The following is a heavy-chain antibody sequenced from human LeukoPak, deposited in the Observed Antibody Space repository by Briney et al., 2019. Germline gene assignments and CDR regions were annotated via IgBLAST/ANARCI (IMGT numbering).Heavy chain of an antibody. Sequence: GGSLRLSCAASGFTFSSYAMSWVRQAAGKGLEWVSAMSGRGGSTYYADSGKGRVTISSDNSKHTLHLHINSLRAEHTAVHYCAKALRNYYYDSSGFDYWGHGTLVTASP. CDR3: AKALRNYYYDSSGFDY. CDR1: GFTFSSYA. V-gene: IGHV3-23*01. CDR2: MSGRGGST. D-gene: IGHD3-22*01. J-gene: IGHJ4*01.